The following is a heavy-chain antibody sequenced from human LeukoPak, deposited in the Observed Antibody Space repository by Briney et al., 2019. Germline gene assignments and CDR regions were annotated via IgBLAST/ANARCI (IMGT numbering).Heavy chain of an antibody. Sequence: GGSLRLSCAASGFTFSGSAMHWVRQASGKGLEWVGRIRSKANSYATAYAASVKGRFTISRDDSKNTAYLQMNSLKTEDTAVYYCPVDDGDYWEYFQHWGQGTLVTVSS. D-gene: IGHD4-17*01. CDR3: PVDDGDYWEYFQH. J-gene: IGHJ1*01. CDR2: IRSKANSYAT. V-gene: IGHV3-73*01. CDR1: GFTFSGSA.